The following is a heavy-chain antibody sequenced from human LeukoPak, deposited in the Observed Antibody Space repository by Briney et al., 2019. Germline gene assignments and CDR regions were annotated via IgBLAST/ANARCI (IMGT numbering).Heavy chain of an antibody. V-gene: IGHV3-23*01. J-gene: IGHJ4*02. Sequence: PGGSQSLACAPSGSSFNYCAISSARQAPGKGLEWVSGISDSGGSTYYTDSVKGRFTISRDNSKNTVYLQMNNLRAEDTAVYFCVKPHAFNRYSGQGRLVTVSS. CDR2: ISDSGGST. CDR3: VKPHAFNRY. CDR1: GSSFNYCA.